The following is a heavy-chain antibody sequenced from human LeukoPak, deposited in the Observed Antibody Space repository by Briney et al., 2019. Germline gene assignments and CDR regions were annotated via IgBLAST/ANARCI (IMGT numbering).Heavy chain of an antibody. CDR1: DYTFSSYG. CDR2: TTANNGQS. D-gene: IGHD6-6*01. J-gene: IGHJ5*02. Sequence: ASVKVSCKASDYTFSSYGATWVRQAPGQRLEWMGWTTANNGQSYYAQKFHDRVTMTRDTSTSTVYMELSSLRSEDTAVYYCAREWRGKPNLLIAAQRFDPWGQGTLVTVSS. CDR3: AREWRGKPNLLIAAQRFDP. V-gene: IGHV1-18*01.